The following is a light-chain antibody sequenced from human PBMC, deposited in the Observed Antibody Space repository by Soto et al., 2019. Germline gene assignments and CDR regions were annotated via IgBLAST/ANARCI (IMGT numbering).Light chain of an antibody. CDR2: GAS. CDR3: QQNGSSGT. CDR1: QSVINNY. J-gene: IGKJ1*01. V-gene: IGKV3-20*01. Sequence: EIVLTLSPGTLSLSPRESATLAFRASQSVINNYLAWYQQMPGQAARTLIEGASDRAAGLPDRSSGSGSGTDFTLTISRLEHEDFAVYYCQQNGSSGTFGQGTKVDIK.